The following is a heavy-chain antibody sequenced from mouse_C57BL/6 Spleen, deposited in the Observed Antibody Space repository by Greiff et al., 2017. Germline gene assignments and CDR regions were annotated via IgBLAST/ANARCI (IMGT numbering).Heavy chain of an antibody. CDR3: TRYYGSSYVGDY. Sequence: QVQLQQSGAELVRPGASVTLSCKASGYTFTDYEMHWVKQTPVHGLEWIGAIDPETGGTAYNQKFKGKAILTADKSSSTAYMELRSLTSEDSAVYYCTRYYGSSYVGDYWGQGTTRTVSS. V-gene: IGHV1-15*01. CDR2: IDPETGGT. D-gene: IGHD1-1*01. CDR1: GYTFTDYE. J-gene: IGHJ2*01.